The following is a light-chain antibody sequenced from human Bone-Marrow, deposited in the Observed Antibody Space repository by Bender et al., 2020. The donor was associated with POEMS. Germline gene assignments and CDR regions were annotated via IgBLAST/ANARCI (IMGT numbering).Light chain of an antibody. V-gene: IGLV1-44*01. Sequence: QSVLTQPPSASGTPGQRVTISCSGSSSNIGTNPVNWYQQLPGTAPKLLIYINNQRPSGVPDRFSGSKSGTSASLAINGLRYRDEADYYCATWEDSLNGWVFGGGTKMTVL. CDR1: SSNIGTNP. J-gene: IGLJ3*02. CDR2: INN. CDR3: ATWEDSLNGWV.